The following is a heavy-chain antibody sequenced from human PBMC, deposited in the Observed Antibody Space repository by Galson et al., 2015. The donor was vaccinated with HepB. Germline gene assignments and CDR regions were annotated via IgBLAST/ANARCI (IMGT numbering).Heavy chain of an antibody. CDR2: ISYDGKFE. V-gene: IGHV3-30*04. J-gene: IGHJ4*02. D-gene: IGHD2/OR15-2a*01. CDR3: ARGTTTLPGLDY. Sequence: SLRLSCAASGFTFSTYYIHWARQTPGKGLEWLAVISYDGKFEHYANSVKGRFTMSRDNSNNILYLHMRGLGPEDAAVYYCARGTTTLPGLDYWGQGTLVTVSS. CDR1: GFTFSTYY.